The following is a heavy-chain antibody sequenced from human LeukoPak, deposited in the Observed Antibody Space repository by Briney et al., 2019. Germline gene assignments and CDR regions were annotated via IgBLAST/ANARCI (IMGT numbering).Heavy chain of an antibody. V-gene: IGHV3-13*01. J-gene: IGHJ6*03. CDR2: IGTAGDT. CDR3: ARVAITGYYYYMDV. Sequence: GGSLRLSCAASGFTFSSYDMYWVRQATGKGLEWVSAIGTAGDTYYPGSVKGRFTISRDNAQNSLYLQMNSLRAEDTAVYYCARVAITGYYYYMDVWGKGPTVTVSS. D-gene: IGHD5-24*01. CDR1: GFTFSSYD.